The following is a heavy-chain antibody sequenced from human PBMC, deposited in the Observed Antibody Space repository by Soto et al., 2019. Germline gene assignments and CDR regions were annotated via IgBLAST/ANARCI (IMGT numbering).Heavy chain of an antibody. V-gene: IGHV3-30-3*01. CDR2: ISYDGSNK. CDR1: GFTFSSYA. D-gene: IGHD3-22*01. Sequence: GGSLRLSCAASGFTFSSYAMHWVRQAPGKGLEWVAVISYDGSNKYYADSVKGRFTISRDNSKNTLYLQMNSLRAEDTAVYYCARGSDYDSSGYCAYWGQGTLVTVSS. J-gene: IGHJ4*02. CDR3: ARGSDYDSSGYCAY.